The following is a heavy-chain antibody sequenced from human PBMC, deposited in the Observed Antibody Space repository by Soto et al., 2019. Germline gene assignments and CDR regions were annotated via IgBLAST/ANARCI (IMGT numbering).Heavy chain of an antibody. J-gene: IGHJ4*02. D-gene: IGHD6-13*01. CDR3: AKDLGSSPPGDH. CDR2: ISRSGDNI. V-gene: IGHV3-23*01. Sequence: GGSRRLSCTVSGVTFGNTAMSWARQAPGKGPEWVSTISRSGDNIYYADSVKGRFTLSRDTSKNTLYLQMNSLRAEDTAVYYCAKDLGSSPPGDHWGQGVLVTVSS. CDR1: GVTFGNTA.